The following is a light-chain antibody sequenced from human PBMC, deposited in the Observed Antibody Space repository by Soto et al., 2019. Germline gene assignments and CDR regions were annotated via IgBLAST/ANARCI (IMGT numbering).Light chain of an antibody. CDR2: DAS. CDR3: QQRSHWPWT. Sequence: EIVFTHSPVTLSFSGVERAAISCRPSQSVSSFLAWYQQKPGQAPRLLIYDASNRATGIPARFSGSGSGTDFTLTISSVEPEDFAVYSCQQRSHWPWTFGQGTKVDIK. V-gene: IGKV3-11*01. J-gene: IGKJ1*01. CDR1: QSVSSF.